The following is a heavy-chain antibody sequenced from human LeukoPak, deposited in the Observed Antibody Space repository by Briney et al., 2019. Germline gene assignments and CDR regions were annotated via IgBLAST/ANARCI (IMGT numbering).Heavy chain of an antibody. V-gene: IGHV3-21*01. CDR1: GFTFSSYS. D-gene: IGHD2-2*01. Sequence: GGSLRLSCAASGFTFSSYSMNWVRQAPGKGLEWVSSIGGSRTSIYYANSVKGRFTISRDNAKNSLYLQMNSLRAEDTAVYYCAREHAEAFDIWGQGTMVTVSS. J-gene: IGHJ3*02. CDR2: IGGSRTSI. CDR3: AREHAEAFDI.